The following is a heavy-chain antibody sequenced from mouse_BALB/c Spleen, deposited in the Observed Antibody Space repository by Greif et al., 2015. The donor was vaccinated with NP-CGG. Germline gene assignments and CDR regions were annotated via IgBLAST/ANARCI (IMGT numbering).Heavy chain of an antibody. Sequence: QVQLQQSGAELMKPGASVKISCKATGYTFSSYWIEWVKQRPGHGLEWIGEILPGSGSTNYNEKFKGKATFTADTSSNTAYMQLSSLTSEDSAVYYCARLGYYYGSSYAMDYWGQGTSVTVSS. CDR1: GYTFSSYW. D-gene: IGHD1-1*01. CDR3: ARLGYYYGSSYAMDY. CDR2: ILPGSGST. V-gene: IGHV1-9*01. J-gene: IGHJ4*01.